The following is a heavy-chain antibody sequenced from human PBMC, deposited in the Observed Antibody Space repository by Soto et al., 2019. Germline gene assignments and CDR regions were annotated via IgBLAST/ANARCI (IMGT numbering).Heavy chain of an antibody. CDR2: IKADGSEK. CDR3: ARARGVDS. J-gene: IGHJ5*01. CDR1: GSTFRNNW. Sequence: EVHLVESGGGLVQPGGSWGLPCAASGSTFRNNWRNWSRKPPGKGLEWVANIKADGSEKYYVDSVKGRFTISRDNAKNSLYLQMNSLRAEDTAVYYCARARGVDSWGQGTLVTVSS. D-gene: IGHD3-16*01. V-gene: IGHV3-7*03.